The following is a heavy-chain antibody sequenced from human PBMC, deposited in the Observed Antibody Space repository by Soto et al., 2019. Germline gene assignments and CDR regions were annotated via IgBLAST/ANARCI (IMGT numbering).Heavy chain of an antibody. J-gene: IGHJ6*02. CDR2: IYPGDSDT. V-gene: IGHV5-51*01. CDR3: AASILYTGMDF. D-gene: IGHD4-4*01. Sequence: GESLKSSWKSSGYTFTNYWIGWVRQMPGKGLEWMGIIYPGDSDTKYNPSFQRQDTISADKSITTTYLRWTSFKASVTDIYLCAASILYTGMDFWGQGTTVT. CDR1: GYTFTNYW.